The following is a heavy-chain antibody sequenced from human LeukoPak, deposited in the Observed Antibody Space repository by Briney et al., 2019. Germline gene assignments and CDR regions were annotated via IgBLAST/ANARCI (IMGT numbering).Heavy chain of an antibody. CDR1: GFTFSSYA. CDR2: ISSSGSTI. J-gene: IGHJ4*02. CDR3: ARDRPYYYDSSGYPSSYYFDY. V-gene: IGHV3-48*04. D-gene: IGHD3-22*01. Sequence: GGSLRLSCAASGFTFSSYAMHWLRQAPGKGLEWVSYISSSGSTIYYADSVKGRFTISRDNAKDSLYLQMNSLRAEDTAVYYCARDRPYYYDSSGYPSSYYFDYWGQGTLVTVSS.